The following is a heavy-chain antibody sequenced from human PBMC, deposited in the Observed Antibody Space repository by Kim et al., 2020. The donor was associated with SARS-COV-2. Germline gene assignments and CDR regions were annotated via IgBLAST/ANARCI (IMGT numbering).Heavy chain of an antibody. J-gene: IGHJ6*02. CDR1: GLTFHNSA. CDR3: ARGNYGESVSLSDYYNGMDV. CDR2: ISYVGRNK. V-gene: IGHV3-30-3*01. Sequence: GGSLKLSCAASGLTFHNSAMNWVRQAPGKGLEWVAVISYVGRNKDYADSVKGRFTISRDNSKSTLELQMNSLRVEDTAVYYCARGNYGESVSLSDYYNGMDVWGQGTTVTVSS. D-gene: IGHD4-17*01.